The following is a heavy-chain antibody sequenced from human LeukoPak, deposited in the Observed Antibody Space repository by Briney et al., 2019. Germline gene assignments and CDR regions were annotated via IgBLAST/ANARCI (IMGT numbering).Heavy chain of an antibody. D-gene: IGHD3-10*01. Sequence: GGSLRLSCAASGFTFSSYGMSWVRQAPGKGLEWVSAISGSGGSAYYADSVKGRFTISRDNSKNTLYLQMNSLRAEDTAVYYCAKAAVVYYGSGSYYRPIRYFDYWGQGTLVTVSS. CDR2: ISGSGGSA. V-gene: IGHV3-23*01. CDR1: GFTFSSYG. CDR3: AKAAVVYYGSGSYYRPIRYFDY. J-gene: IGHJ4*02.